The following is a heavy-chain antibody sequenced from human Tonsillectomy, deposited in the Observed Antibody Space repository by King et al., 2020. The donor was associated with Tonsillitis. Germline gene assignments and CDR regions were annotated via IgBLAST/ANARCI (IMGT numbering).Heavy chain of an antibody. CDR1: GFTFDDYA. D-gene: IGHD4-23*01. V-gene: IGHV3-20*04. CDR2: INWNGIST. J-gene: IGHJ4*02. Sequence: VQLVESGGGVLRPGGSLRLSCAASGFTFDDYAMSWVRQAPGKGLEWVSGINWNGISTDYADSVKGRFTISRDNAKNSLYLQMNSLRAEDTASYYCARDRYGGSARLLDFWGQGTLVTVSS. CDR3: ARDRYGGSARLLDF.